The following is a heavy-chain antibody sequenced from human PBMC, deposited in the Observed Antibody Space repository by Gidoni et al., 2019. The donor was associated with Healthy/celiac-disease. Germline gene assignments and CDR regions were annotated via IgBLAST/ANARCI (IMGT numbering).Heavy chain of an antibody. CDR3: AKDLMIVVVITEGYLDY. J-gene: IGHJ4*02. D-gene: IGHD3-22*01. V-gene: IGHV3-23*01. CDR2: ISGSGGST. Sequence: EVQLLEAGGGLVQPGGSLRLSFAVSGFTFSSDAMSWVRQAPGKGLEWVSAISGSGGSTYYADSVKGRFTISRDNSKNTLYLQMNSLRAEDTAVYYCAKDLMIVVVITEGYLDYWGQGTLVTVSS. CDR1: GFTFSSDA.